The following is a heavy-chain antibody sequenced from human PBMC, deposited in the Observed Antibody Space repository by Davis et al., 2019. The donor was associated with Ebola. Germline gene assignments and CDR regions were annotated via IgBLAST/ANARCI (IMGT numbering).Heavy chain of an antibody. V-gene: IGHV4-34*08. D-gene: IGHD3-10*01. CDR1: GFTFSSYW. Sequence: ESLKISCAASGFTFSSYWMSWIRQPPGKGLEWIGEINHSGSTNYNPSLKSRVTISVDTSKNQFSLKLSSVTAADTAVYYCGSGANWGQGTLVTVSS. CDR2: INHSGST. CDR3: GSGAN. J-gene: IGHJ4*02.